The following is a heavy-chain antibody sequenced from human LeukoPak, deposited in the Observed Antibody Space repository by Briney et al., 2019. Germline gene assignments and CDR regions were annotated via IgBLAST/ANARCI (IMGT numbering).Heavy chain of an antibody. CDR1: GFTVSSNY. CDR3: ARDQELTYCGGDCYPPDI. CDR2: INQEGSEK. D-gene: IGHD2-21*02. J-gene: IGHJ4*02. V-gene: IGHV3-7*01. Sequence: PGGSLRLSCAASGFTVSSNYMSWVRQAPGKGLEWVANINQEGSEKYYVDSVKGRFTISRDNAKNSLYLQMNSLRAEDTAVYYCARDQELTYCGGDCYPPDIWGQGTLVAVSS.